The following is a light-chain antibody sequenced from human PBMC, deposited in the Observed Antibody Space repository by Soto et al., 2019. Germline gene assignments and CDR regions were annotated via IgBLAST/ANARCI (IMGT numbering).Light chain of an antibody. J-gene: IGLJ3*02. CDR3: QSYDRSLSGWV. Sequence: QSVLTQPPSVSGAPGQRATISCTGSSSNIGAGYVVHWYQHLPGTAPKLLIYDNNNRPSGVPDRFSGSKSGTSASLAITGLQAEDEADYYCQSYDRSLSGWVFGGGTKLTVL. CDR1: SSNIGAGYV. V-gene: IGLV1-40*01. CDR2: DNN.